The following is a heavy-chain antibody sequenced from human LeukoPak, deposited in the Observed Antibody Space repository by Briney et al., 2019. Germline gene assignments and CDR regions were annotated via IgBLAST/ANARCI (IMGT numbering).Heavy chain of an antibody. CDR1: GGSFSGYY. CDR2: INHSGST. Sequence: SETLSLTCAVYGGSFSGYYWSWIRQPPGKGLGWIGEINHSGSTNYNPSLKSRVTISVDTSKNQFSLKLSSVTAADTAVYYCARRGSYYYGSGSHMDVWGKGTTVTISS. V-gene: IGHV4-34*01. J-gene: IGHJ6*03. CDR3: ARRGSYYYGSGSHMDV. D-gene: IGHD3-10*01.